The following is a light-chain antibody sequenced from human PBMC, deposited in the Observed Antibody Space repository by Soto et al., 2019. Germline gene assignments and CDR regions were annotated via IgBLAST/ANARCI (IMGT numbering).Light chain of an antibody. CDR1: QSVNSRY. CDR3: QHYDNAPLA. CDR2: GAS. J-gene: IGKJ4*01. V-gene: IGKV3-20*01. Sequence: EVVLTQSPGTLSLSPGERAILSCRASQSVNSRYLAWYQQKHGQAPRLLIFGASSRATGIPDRFSGSGSGTDFTLSINRLEAEDFAVYYCQHYDNAPLAFGGGTKVEI.